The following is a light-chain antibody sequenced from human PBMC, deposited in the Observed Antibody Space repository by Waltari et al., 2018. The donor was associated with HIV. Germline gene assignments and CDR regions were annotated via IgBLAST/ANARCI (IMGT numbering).Light chain of an antibody. CDR3: CSYAGSYTEI. Sequence: QSALTQPASVAGSPGQSITISCTGTSSDIGGYDYVSWYQQHPGKAPKLMIFDVNKQPSGVPARFSGSKSGHTASLTISGLQADDEADYYCCSYAGSYTEIFGGGTKLTVL. V-gene: IGLV2-11*01. CDR1: SSDIGGYDY. J-gene: IGLJ2*01. CDR2: DVN.